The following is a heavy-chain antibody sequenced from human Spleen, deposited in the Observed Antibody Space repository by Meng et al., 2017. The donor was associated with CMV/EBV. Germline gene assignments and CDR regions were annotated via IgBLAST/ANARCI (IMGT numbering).Heavy chain of an antibody. Sequence: SETLSLTCSVSGGSINSRSFYWGWIRQPPGEDLEWIGTIYFTGSTYYNPSLRSRVTISIDTSKNQFSRKLSSVTAADSAVYYCVTLPPQWRPPDTSFAEGGDFWGQGTLVTVSS. CDR2: IYFTGST. CDR3: VTLPPQWRPPDTSFAEGGDF. D-gene: IGHD3-16*01. CDR1: GGSINSRSFY. V-gene: IGHV4-39*01. J-gene: IGHJ4*02.